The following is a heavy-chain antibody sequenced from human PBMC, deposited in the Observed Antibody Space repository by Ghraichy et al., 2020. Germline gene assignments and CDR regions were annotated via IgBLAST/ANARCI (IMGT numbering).Heavy chain of an antibody. CDR3: ARVYSSGWYGYYYGMDV. J-gene: IGHJ6*02. V-gene: IGHV4-39*01. Sequence: SETLSLTCTVSGGSISSSSYYWGWIRQPPGKGLEWIGSIYYSGSTYYNPSLKSRVTISVDTSKNQFSLKLSSVTAADTAVYYCARVYSSGWYGYYYGMDVWSQATTVTVSS. D-gene: IGHD6-19*01. CDR2: IYYSGST. CDR1: GGSISSSSYY.